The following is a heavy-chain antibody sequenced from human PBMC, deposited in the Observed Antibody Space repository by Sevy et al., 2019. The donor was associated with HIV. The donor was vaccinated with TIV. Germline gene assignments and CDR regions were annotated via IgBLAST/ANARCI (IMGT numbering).Heavy chain of an antibody. CDR2: IYARGNT. D-gene: IGHD3-10*01. CDR3: GGEGAAIRGPPDL. Sequence: SDTLSLTCTVSGDSMNSYYWSWIRQPAGKGLEWLGRIYARGNTDYNPYLKSRVTMSIDTSKNQFFLKLNSVTAADTAVYFWGGEGAAIRGPPDLWGQGTLVTVSS. CDR1: GDSMNSYY. J-gene: IGHJ5*02. V-gene: IGHV4-4*07.